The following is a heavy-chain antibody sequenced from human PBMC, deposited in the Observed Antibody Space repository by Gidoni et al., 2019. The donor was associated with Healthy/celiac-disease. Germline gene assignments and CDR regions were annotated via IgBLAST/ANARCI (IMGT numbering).Heavy chain of an antibody. V-gene: IGHV3-30*01. Sequence: QVQLVESGGGVVQPGRSLRLSCAASGFTLSSYAMHWVRQAPGKGLEWVAVISYDGSNKYFADSVKGRFTISRDNSKNTLYLQMNSLRAEDTAVYYCARDGPRGDFWSGPYYYGMDVWGQGTTVTVSS. D-gene: IGHD3-3*01. CDR2: ISYDGSNK. CDR3: ARDGPRGDFWSGPYYYGMDV. CDR1: GFTLSSYA. J-gene: IGHJ6*02.